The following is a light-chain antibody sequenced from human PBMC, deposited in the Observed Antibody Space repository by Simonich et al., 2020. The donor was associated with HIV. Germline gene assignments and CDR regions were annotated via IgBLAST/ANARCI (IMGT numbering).Light chain of an antibody. V-gene: IGKV4-1*01. CDR3: QHYYSTPPT. CDR2: WAS. CDR1: QIVLSSSNNKNY. Sequence: DIVMTQSPDSLTVSLCERATINCKSSQIVLSSSNNKNYLAWYQQKPGQPPKLLIYWASTRESGVPDRFSGSGSGTVFTLTISSLQAEDVAVYYCQHYYSTPPTFGQGTKVEIK. J-gene: IGKJ1*01.